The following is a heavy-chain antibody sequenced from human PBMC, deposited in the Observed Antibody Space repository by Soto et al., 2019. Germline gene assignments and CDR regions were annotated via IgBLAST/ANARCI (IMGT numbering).Heavy chain of an antibody. V-gene: IGHV1-3*01. D-gene: IGHD4-17*01. Sequence: ASVKGSCKASGYTFTSYAMHWVRQAPGQRLEWMGWINAGNGNTKYSQKFQGRVTITRDTSASTAYMELSSLRSEDTAVYYCARFAHGDYVDYWGQGTLVTVYS. CDR1: GYTFTSYA. J-gene: IGHJ4*02. CDR2: INAGNGNT. CDR3: ARFAHGDYVDY.